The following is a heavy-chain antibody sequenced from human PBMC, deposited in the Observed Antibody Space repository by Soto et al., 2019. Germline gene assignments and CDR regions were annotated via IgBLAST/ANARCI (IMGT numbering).Heavy chain of an antibody. Sequence: QVQLVQSGAEVKKPGSSVKVSCKASGGTFSSYAISGVRQAPGQGLEWMGGIIPISETTNYAQKFQGRVTITADKSKSTAYMELSSLRSEDTAVYYCARSQGSSTSLEIYYYYYYGMDVWGQGTTVTVSS. CDR3: ARSQGSSTSLEIYYYYYYGMDV. CDR2: IIPISETT. J-gene: IGHJ6*02. V-gene: IGHV1-69*06. D-gene: IGHD2-2*01. CDR1: GGTFSSYA.